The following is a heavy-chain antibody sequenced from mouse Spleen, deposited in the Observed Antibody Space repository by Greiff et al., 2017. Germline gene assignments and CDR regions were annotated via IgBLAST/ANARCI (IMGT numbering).Heavy chain of an antibody. Sequence: EVKLMESGGGLVKPGGSLKLSCAASGFTFSDYYMYWVRQTPEKRLEWVATISDGGSYTYYPDSVKGRFTISRDNAKNNLYLQMSSLKSEDTAMYYCARPMITTGGYYFDYWGQGTTLTVSS. CDR2: ISDGGSYT. J-gene: IGHJ2*01. CDR1: GFTFSDYY. CDR3: ARPMITTGGYYFDY. V-gene: IGHV5-4*02. D-gene: IGHD2-4*01.